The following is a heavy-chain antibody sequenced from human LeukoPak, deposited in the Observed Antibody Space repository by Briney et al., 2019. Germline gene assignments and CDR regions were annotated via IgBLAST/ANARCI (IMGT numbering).Heavy chain of an antibody. CDR2: ISSSSSYI. CDR3: ARDFLSLGYSASKYYYYYYMDV. Sequence: GGSLRLSCAASGFTFSSYSMNWVRQAPGKGLEWVSSISSSSSYIYYADSVKGRFTISRDNAKNSLYLQMNSLRAEDTAVYYCARDFLSLGYSASKYYYYYYMDVWGKGTTVTVSS. CDR1: GFTFSSYS. D-gene: IGHD4-23*01. J-gene: IGHJ6*03. V-gene: IGHV3-21*01.